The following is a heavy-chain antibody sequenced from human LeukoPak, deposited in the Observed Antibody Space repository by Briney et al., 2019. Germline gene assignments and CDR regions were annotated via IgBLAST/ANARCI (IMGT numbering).Heavy chain of an antibody. Sequence: ASVKVSCKASGYTFTGYYMHWVRQAPGQGLEWMGRINPNSGGTNYAQKFQGRVTVTRDTSISTAYMELSRLRSDDTAVYYCARGGDFWSGRDAFDIWGQGTMVTVSS. J-gene: IGHJ3*02. CDR2: INPNSGGT. CDR1: GYTFTGYY. CDR3: ARGGDFWSGRDAFDI. V-gene: IGHV1-2*06. D-gene: IGHD3-3*01.